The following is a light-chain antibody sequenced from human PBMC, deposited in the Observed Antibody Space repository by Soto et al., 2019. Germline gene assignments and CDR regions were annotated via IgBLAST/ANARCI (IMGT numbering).Light chain of an antibody. CDR1: QGISNR. Sequence: DIQMTQSPSSLSASVGDRVTITCRASQGISNRLAWYQQIPGQVPKLLIYAASTLQSGVPSRFSGSGSGTDCTLKISSLQPEDVATYYCQKYNSVPWTFGQGTKVE. CDR2: AAS. V-gene: IGKV1-27*01. CDR3: QKYNSVPWT. J-gene: IGKJ1*01.